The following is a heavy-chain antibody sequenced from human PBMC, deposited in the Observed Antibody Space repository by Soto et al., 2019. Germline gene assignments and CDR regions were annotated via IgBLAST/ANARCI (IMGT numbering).Heavy chain of an antibody. V-gene: IGHV3-23*01. Sequence: GGSLRLSCAASGFTFSSYAMSWVRQAPGKGLEWVSAISGSGGSTYYADSVKGRFTISRDNSKNTLYLQMNSLRAEDTAVYYCAKDPHAFGPLIAVAGTDYWGQGTLVTVSS. D-gene: IGHD6-19*01. CDR3: AKDPHAFGPLIAVAGTDY. CDR2: ISGSGGST. J-gene: IGHJ4*02. CDR1: GFTFSSYA.